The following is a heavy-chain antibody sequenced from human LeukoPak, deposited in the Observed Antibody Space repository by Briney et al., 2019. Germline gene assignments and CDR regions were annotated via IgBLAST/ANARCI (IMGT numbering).Heavy chain of an antibody. V-gene: IGHV4-39*07. CDR3: GAQPNWFDP. J-gene: IGHJ5*02. D-gene: IGHD2-2*01. CDR2: IYSGGQS. Sequence: SETLSLTCAVSGGSITSTTDSWAWIRQSPGKGLEWIGSIYSGGQSYYKVSLRSRVTMSVDTSKNQFSLKLSSVTAADTAVYYCGAQPNWFDPWGQGTLVTVSS. CDR1: GGSITSTTDS.